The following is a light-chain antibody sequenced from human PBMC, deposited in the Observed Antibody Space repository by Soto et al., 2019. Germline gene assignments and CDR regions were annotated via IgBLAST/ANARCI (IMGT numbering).Light chain of an antibody. V-gene: IGKV2-28*01. CDR3: MQALESPYT. Sequence: VMTQSPPSLTVTAGQPASISCRSSQRLLHSNGNTYLGWYLQKPGQSPQLLIYLGSNRASGVPDRVSGSGAGTDFTLKISRVESEDVGVYYCMQALESPYTFGQGTKLEIK. CDR1: QRLLHSNGNTY. J-gene: IGKJ2*01. CDR2: LGS.